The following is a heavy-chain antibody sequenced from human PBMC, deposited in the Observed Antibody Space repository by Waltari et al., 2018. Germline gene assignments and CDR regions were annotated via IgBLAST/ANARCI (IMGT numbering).Heavy chain of an antibody. CDR1: GFTFSSYG. CDR2: ISYDGSNK. V-gene: IGHV3-30*18. CDR3: AKVKMRYYYYYMDV. Sequence: QVQLVESGGGVVQPGRSLSLSCAASGFTFSSYGMHWVRQAPGKGLEWVAVISYDGSNKYYADSVKGRFTISRDNSKNTLYLQMNSLRAEDTAVYYCAKVKMRYYYYYMDVWGKGTTVTVSS. J-gene: IGHJ6*03.